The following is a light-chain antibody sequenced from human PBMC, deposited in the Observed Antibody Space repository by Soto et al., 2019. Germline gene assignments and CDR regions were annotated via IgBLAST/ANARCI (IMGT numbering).Light chain of an antibody. V-gene: IGKV3-20*01. J-gene: IGKJ1*01. Sequence: EIVLTQSPGTLSLSPGERATLSCRASQSVSSSYLAWYQQKPGQAPRVLIYGASSRATGIPDRFSGSGSGTDFTLNISRLEPEDFAVYYCQQYGLLPPCTFGQGTKVDIK. CDR3: QQYGLLPPCT. CDR1: QSVSSSY. CDR2: GAS.